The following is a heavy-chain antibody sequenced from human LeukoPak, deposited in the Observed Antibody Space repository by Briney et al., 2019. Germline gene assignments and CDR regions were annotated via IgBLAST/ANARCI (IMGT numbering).Heavy chain of an antibody. CDR1: GGSISSYY. CDR3: ASETSTMVRGVIQA. J-gene: IGHJ5*02. CDR2: IYYSGST. D-gene: IGHD3-10*01. Sequence: SETLSLTCTVSGGSISSYYWSWIRQPPGKGLEWIGYIYYSGSTNYNPSLKSRVTISVDTSKNQFSLKLSSVTAADTAVYYCASETSTMVRGVIQAWGQGTLVTVSS. V-gene: IGHV4-59*12.